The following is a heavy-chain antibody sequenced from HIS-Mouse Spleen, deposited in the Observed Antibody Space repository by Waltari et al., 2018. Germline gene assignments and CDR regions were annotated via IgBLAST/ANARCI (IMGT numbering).Heavy chain of an antibody. V-gene: IGHV4-34*01. J-gene: IGHJ4*02. CDR1: GGSFSGYY. D-gene: IGHD4-17*01. CDR3: ARGIPVKVYYFDY. Sequence: QVQLQQWGAGLLKPSETLSLTCAVYGGSFSGYYWSWIRQPPGKGLEWIGEINHSGSTNDTPSLQRRVTISVDTSKNQFSLKLSSVTAADTAVYYCARGIPVKVYYFDYWGQGTLVTVSS. CDR2: INHSGST.